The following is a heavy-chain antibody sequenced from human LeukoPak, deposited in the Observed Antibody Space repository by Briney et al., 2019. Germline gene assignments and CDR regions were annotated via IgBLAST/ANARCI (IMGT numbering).Heavy chain of an antibody. Sequence: SSQTLCLTCTVSGGSISSGGYYWSWIRQHPGKGLEWIGYIYYSGSTYYNPSLKSRVTISVDTSKNQFSLKLSSVTAADTAVYYCARAPITIFGVDSVIPYSGMDVWGQGTTVTVSS. CDR1: GGSISSGGYY. J-gene: IGHJ6*02. V-gene: IGHV4-31*03. D-gene: IGHD3-3*01. CDR2: IYYSGST. CDR3: ARAPITIFGVDSVIPYSGMDV.